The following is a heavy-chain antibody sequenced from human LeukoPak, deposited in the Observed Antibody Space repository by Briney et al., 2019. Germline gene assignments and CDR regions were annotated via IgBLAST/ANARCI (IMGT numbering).Heavy chain of an antibody. D-gene: IGHD4-17*01. CDR2: INRDGSST. J-gene: IGHJ3*02. CDR3: TFSSYGDHVGVDAFDI. CDR1: GFTFSTYW. V-gene: IGHV3-74*01. Sequence: GGSLRLSCAASGFTFSTYWMHWVRQAPGKGLVRVSRINRDGSSTNYADSVKGRFTISRDNAKNTVYLQMNSLSAEDTAMYYCTFSSYGDHVGVDAFDIWGQGTMVTVSS.